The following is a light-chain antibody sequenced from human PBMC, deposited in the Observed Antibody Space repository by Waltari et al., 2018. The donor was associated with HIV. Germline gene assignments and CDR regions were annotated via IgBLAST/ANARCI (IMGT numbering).Light chain of an antibody. J-gene: IGKJ3*01. V-gene: IGKV4-1*01. CDR3: QQYYSTPPFT. CDR1: QSVLYSSNNKNY. CDR2: WAS. Sequence: DIVMTQSPDSLAVSLGERATINCKSGQSVLYSSNNKNYLAWYQQKPGQPPKLLIYWASTRESGVPDRFSGSGSGTDFTRTISSLQAEDVAVYYCQQYYSTPPFTFGPGTKVDIK.